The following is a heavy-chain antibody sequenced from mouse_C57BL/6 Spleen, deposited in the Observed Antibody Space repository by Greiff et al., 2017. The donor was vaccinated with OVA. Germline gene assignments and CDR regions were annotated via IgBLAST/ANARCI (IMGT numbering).Heavy chain of an antibody. CDR1: GYTFTSYW. V-gene: IGHV1-7*01. CDR2: INPSSGYT. D-gene: IGHD2-4*01. CDR3: ARSGDYDAAYVDY. Sequence: IQLQQSGAELAKPGASVKLSCKASGYTFTSYWMHWVNQRPGQGLEWIGYINPSSGYTKYNQKFKDKATLTADKSSSTAYMQLSSLTYEDSAVYYCARSGDYDAAYVDYWGQGTTLTVSS. J-gene: IGHJ2*01.